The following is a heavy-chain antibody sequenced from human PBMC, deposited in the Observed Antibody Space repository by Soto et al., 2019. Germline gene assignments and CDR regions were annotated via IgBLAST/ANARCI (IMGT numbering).Heavy chain of an antibody. CDR1: GFTFSSYA. CDR3: ARGGAVAGTVFRY. Sequence: GGSLRLSCAASGFTFSSYAMHWVRQAPGKWLEWVAVISYDGSNKYYADSVKGRFTISRDNSKNTLYLQMNSLRAEDTAVYYCARGGAVAGTVFRYWGQGXLVTVYS. CDR2: ISYDGSNK. D-gene: IGHD6-19*01. V-gene: IGHV3-30-3*01. J-gene: IGHJ4*02.